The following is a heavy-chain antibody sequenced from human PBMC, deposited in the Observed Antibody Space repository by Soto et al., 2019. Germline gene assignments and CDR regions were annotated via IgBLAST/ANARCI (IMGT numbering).Heavy chain of an antibody. CDR1: GFSLTTSGVG. CDR3: AHRVLRTVFGLVTTPAIYFDF. D-gene: IGHD3-3*01. V-gene: IGHV2-5*02. CDR2: IYWDDDK. Sequence: QITLKETGPTVVKPTETLTLTCTFSGFSLTTSGVGVGWFRQSPVKAPDRLAHIYWDDDKRYSPSLNSRLIIRKETSNTQVVMTMAIVDPADTATYYCAHRVLRTVFGLVTTPAIYFDFCGPGTPVVVSS. J-gene: IGHJ4*02.